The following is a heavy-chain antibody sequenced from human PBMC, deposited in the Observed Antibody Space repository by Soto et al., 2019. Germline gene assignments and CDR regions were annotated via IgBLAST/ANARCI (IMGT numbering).Heavy chain of an antibody. CDR2: IYYSGST. J-gene: IGHJ5*02. CDR1: GGSISSYY. CDR3: AREDGSSSGWFDP. V-gene: IGHV4-59*12. Sequence: PSETLSLTCTVSGGSISSYYWSWIRQPPGKGLEWIGYIYYSGSTNYNPSLKSRVTISVDTSKNQFSLKLSSVTAADTAVYYCAREDGSSSGWFDPWGQGTLVTVSS. D-gene: IGHD6-13*01.